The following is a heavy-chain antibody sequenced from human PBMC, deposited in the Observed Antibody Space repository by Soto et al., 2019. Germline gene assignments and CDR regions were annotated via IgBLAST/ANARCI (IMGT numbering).Heavy chain of an antibody. CDR3: ARGEKKPYYYYGMDV. CDR2: MNPNSGNT. J-gene: IGHJ6*02. V-gene: IGHV1-8*01. Sequence: ASVKVSCKASGYTFTSYDINWVRQATGQGLEWMGWMNPNSGNTGYAQRFQGRVTMTRNTSISTAYMELSSLRSEDTAVYYCARGEKKPYYYYGMDVWGQGTTVTVSS. CDR1: GYTFTSYD.